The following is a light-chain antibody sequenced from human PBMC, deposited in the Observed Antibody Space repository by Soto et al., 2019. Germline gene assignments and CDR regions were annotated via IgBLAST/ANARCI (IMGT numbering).Light chain of an antibody. Sequence: QSVLTQPASVSGSPGQPITISCTGTSSDVGSYKFVSWYQQHPVKAPKLMIYEGSKRPSGVSNRFSGSKSGNTASLTISGLQAEDEADYYCCSYAGSSTLVFGGGTQLTVL. CDR2: EGS. CDR3: CSYAGSSTLV. CDR1: SSDVGSYKF. V-gene: IGLV2-23*01. J-gene: IGLJ2*01.